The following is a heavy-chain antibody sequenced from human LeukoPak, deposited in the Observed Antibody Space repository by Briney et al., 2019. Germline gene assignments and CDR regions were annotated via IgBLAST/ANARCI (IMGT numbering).Heavy chain of an antibody. CDR3: ASIASSFDY. Sequence: PSETLSLTCTVSGGSISSYYWSWIRQPPGKGLEWIGYIYYSGSTNYNPSFKSRVTISVDTSKNQFSLKLSSVTAADTAVYYCASIASSFDYWGQGTLVTVSS. CDR2: IYYSGST. D-gene: IGHD6-6*01. J-gene: IGHJ4*02. V-gene: IGHV4-59*01. CDR1: GGSISSYY.